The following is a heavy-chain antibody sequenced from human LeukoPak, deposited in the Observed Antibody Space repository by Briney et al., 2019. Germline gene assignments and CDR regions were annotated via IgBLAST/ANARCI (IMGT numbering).Heavy chain of an antibody. V-gene: IGHV5-51*01. CDR1: GYRFTNTW. J-gene: IGHJ4*02. CDR2: IYPDDSDT. Sequence: GESLKISCEGSGYRFTNTWIGWVRQMPGKGLEWMGIIYPDDSDTRYRPSLPGHVSISADKSISTAYLQWSSLKASDTAMYYCASLVSFSSGWYFGHWGQGTLVAVSS. CDR3: ASLVSFSSGWYFGH. D-gene: IGHD6-19*01.